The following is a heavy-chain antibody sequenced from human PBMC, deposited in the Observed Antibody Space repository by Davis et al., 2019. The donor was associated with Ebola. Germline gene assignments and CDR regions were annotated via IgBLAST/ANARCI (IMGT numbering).Heavy chain of an antibody. CDR1: GFTFSSYA. CDR3: AKDWEGGWDNGMDV. V-gene: IGHV3-23*01. CDR2: ISGSGGST. J-gene: IGHJ6*02. Sequence: GGSLRLSCAASGFTFSSYAMSWVRQAPGKGLEWVSAISGSGGSTYYADSVKGRFTISRDNSKNTLYLQMNSLRAEDTAVYYCAKDWEGGWDNGMDVWGQGTTVTVSS. D-gene: IGHD6-19*01.